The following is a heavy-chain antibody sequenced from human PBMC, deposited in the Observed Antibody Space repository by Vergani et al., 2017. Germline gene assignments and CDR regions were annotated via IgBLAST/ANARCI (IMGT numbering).Heavy chain of an antibody. Sequence: QVQLVQSGAEVKKPGASVKVSCKASGYTFTGYYMHWVRQAPGQGLEWMGWINPNSGGTNYAQKFQGRVTMNRDTSIRTAYMELSRLRSDDTAVYYCARDLSPAMVRGVITYNWFDPWGQGTLVTVSS. CDR3: ARDLSPAMVRGVITYNWFDP. V-gene: IGHV1-2*02. J-gene: IGHJ5*02. CDR2: INPNSGGT. CDR1: GYTFTGYY. D-gene: IGHD3-10*01.